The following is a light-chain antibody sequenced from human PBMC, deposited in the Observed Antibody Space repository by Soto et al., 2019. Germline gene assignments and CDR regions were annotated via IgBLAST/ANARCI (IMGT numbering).Light chain of an antibody. CDR1: QSVSRN. J-gene: IGKJ2*01. CDR3: QQYNNWPYT. Sequence: EIVMTQSPATLSVSPGERATLSCRASQSVSRNLAWYQQKPGQAPRLLIYAASTRATGIPARFSGSGSGTEFTLSISSLQSEDFAVYYCQQYNNWPYTFGQGTKQEIK. CDR2: AAS. V-gene: IGKV3-15*01.